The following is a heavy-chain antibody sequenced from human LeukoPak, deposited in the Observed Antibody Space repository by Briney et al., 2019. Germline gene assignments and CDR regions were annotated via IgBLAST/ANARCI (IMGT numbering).Heavy chain of an antibody. D-gene: IGHD5-24*01. V-gene: IGHV1-69*13. CDR3: AREMATIEGGFDY. J-gene: IGHJ4*02. Sequence: SVKVSCKASGGTFSSYAISWVRQAPGQGLEWMGGIIPIFGTANYAQKFQGRVTITADESTSTAYMELSSLRSDDTAVYYCAREMATIEGGFDYWGQGTLVTVSS. CDR2: IIPIFGTA. CDR1: GGTFSSYA.